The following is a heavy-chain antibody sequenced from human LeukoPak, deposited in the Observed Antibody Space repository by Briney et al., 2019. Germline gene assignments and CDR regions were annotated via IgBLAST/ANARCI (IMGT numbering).Heavy chain of an antibody. V-gene: IGHV1-3*01. Sequence: ASVKVSCKASGYSFSRYAMHWVRQAPGQRLEWMGWINAGNGNTEYSQKFQGRVTITRDTSASTDYMELSSPRFEDTAVYFCARGQHTTGWYVDLWGRGTLVTVSA. CDR2: INAGNGNT. CDR1: GYSFSRYA. J-gene: IGHJ2*01. D-gene: IGHD1-1*01. CDR3: ARGQHTTGWYVDL.